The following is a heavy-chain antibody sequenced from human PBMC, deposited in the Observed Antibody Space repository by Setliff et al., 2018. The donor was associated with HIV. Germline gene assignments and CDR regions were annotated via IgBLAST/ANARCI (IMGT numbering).Heavy chain of an antibody. CDR1: GGSINNYF. CDR2: IYYSGET. CDR3: ARDSGYSFGFNYFDY. D-gene: IGHD5-18*01. Sequence: PSETLSLTCTVSGGSINNYFWSWIRQSPGRGLEWIGYIYYSGETNYNPSLKSRVTISVDTSKNQFSLKLSSVTAADTAVYYCARDSGYSFGFNYFDYWGQGTLVTVSS. V-gene: IGHV4-59*01. J-gene: IGHJ4*02.